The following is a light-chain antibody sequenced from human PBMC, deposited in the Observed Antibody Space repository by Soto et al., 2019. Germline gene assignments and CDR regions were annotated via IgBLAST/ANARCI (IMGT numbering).Light chain of an antibody. CDR1: QSISSW. J-gene: IGKJ1*01. V-gene: IGKV1-5*03. CDR3: QQYNVYSPT. Sequence: DIQMTQSPSTLSASVGDRVTITCRASQSISSWLAWYQQKPGKAPNLLIYMASTLESGVPSRFSGSGSGTEFTLTITSLHPDDFATYYCQQYNVYSPTFGQGTKVEI. CDR2: MAS.